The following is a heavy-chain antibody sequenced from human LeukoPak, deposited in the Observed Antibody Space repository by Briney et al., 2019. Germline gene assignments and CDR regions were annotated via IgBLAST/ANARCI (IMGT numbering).Heavy chain of an antibody. CDR3: AREGYYGSGSSDWFDP. D-gene: IGHD3-10*01. Sequence: GGSLRLSCAASGFTFSSYAMHWVRQAPGKGLEWVAVISYDGSNKYYADSVKGRFTISRDNSKNTLYLQMNSLRAEDTAVYYCAREGYYGSGSSDWFDPWGQGTLGTVSS. J-gene: IGHJ5*02. CDR1: GFTFSSYA. V-gene: IGHV3-30-3*01. CDR2: ISYDGSNK.